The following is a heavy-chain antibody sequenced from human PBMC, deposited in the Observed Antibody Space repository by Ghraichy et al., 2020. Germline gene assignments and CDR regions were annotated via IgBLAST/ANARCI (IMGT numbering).Heavy chain of an antibody. CDR3: TRDRGDYIDY. J-gene: IGHJ4*02. V-gene: IGHV1-18*01. Sequence: VKVSCKASGNTFTTYVITWVRQAPGQGLEWMGSIRANNGDTSYAQKLQGRVTMTTDTSTSTAYMELRSLRSDDTAVYYCTRDRGDYIDYWGQGTLVTVSS. CDR2: IRANNGDT. CDR1: GNTFTTYV.